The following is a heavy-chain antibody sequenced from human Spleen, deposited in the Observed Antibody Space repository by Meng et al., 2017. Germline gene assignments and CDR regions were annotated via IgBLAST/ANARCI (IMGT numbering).Heavy chain of an antibody. CDR3: AKDINPGTFNLLDY. CDR2: ISWDSGSI. Sequence: GGSLRLSCAASGFTFEDYAMHWVRQTPGKGLEWVSGISWDSGSIGYADSVKGRFIISRDNAKNSLYLQMHSLRAEDTALYYCAKDINPGTFNLLDYWGQGALVTVSS. CDR1: GFTFEDYA. D-gene: IGHD1-26*01. J-gene: IGHJ4*02. V-gene: IGHV3-9*01.